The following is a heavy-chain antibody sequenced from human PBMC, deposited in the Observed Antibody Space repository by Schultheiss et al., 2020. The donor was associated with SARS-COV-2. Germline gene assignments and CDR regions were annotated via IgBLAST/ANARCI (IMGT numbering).Heavy chain of an antibody. V-gene: IGHV1-18*04. J-gene: IGHJ4*02. D-gene: IGHD1-26*01. CDR1: GYTFTGYY. Sequence: ASVKVSCKASGYTFTGYYMHWVRQAPGQGLEWMGWISAYNGNTNNAQKLQGRVTMTTDTSTSTAYMELSSLRSEDTAVYYCTRGGWELPPPANYYFDFWGQGTLVTVSS. CDR2: ISAYNGNT. CDR3: TRGGWELPPPANYYFDF.